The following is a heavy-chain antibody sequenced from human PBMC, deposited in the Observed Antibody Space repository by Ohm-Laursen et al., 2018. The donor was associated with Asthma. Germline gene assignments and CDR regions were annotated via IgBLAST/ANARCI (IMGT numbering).Heavy chain of an antibody. V-gene: IGHV3-30*18. CDR3: AKALVGAPLYYLYYGMDV. J-gene: IGHJ6*02. CDR1: GFTFSSYG. D-gene: IGHD1-26*01. Sequence: SLRLSCTASGFTFSSYGMHWVRQAPGKGLEWVAFISYDGSNKYYADSVKGRFTISRDNSKNTLYLQMNSLRDEDTALYYCAKALVGAPLYYLYYGMDVWGQGTTVTVSS. CDR2: ISYDGSNK.